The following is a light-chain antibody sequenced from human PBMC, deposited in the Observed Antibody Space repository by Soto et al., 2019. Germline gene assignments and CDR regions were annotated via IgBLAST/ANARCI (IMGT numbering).Light chain of an antibody. Sequence: EIVLTQSACTLSWSAGDRATLSCRASQSLSRSSLAWYQQKPGRAPRLLIYGASSRATGIPDRFSGSGSGTDFNLTISRLETEDFAVYYCQQYGSSPRTFGQGTKVDIK. J-gene: IGKJ1*01. V-gene: IGKV3-20*01. CDR1: QSLSRSS. CDR2: GAS. CDR3: QQYGSSPRT.